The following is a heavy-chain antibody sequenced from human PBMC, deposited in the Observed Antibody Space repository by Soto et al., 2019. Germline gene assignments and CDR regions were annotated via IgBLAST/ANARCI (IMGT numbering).Heavy chain of an antibody. V-gene: IGHV4-59*08. J-gene: IGHJ6*02. CDR1: GDSIGTYN. CDR2: IYSNGGT. Sequence: QVQLQASGPGLVKPSDTLSLTCTVSGDSIGTYNWGWIRQPPGKRLEWIGYIYSNGGTSYNPALKSRVTIPADTSTKQFALRLSSVTAADTAVYYCVRQGIGALHGRVDVWGQGTTVTVSS. D-gene: IGHD1-26*01. CDR3: VRQGIGALHGRVDV.